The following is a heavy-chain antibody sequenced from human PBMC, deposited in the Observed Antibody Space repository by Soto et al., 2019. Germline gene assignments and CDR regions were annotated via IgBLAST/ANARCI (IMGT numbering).Heavy chain of an antibody. CDR3: ARSGYGDYSFFDY. V-gene: IGHV4-59*01. CDR2: IYYSGST. Sequence: PSETLSLTCTVSGGSISSYYWSWIRQPPGKGLEWIAYIYYSGSTNYNPSLKSRVTISIDTSKNQFSLKLSSVTAADTAVYYCARSGYGDYSFFDYWGQGTLVTVSS. J-gene: IGHJ4*02. CDR1: GGSISSYY. D-gene: IGHD4-17*01.